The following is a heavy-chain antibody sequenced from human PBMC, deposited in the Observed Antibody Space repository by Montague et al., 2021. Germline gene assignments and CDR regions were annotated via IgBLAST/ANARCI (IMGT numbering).Heavy chain of an antibody. CDR2: IYYSGTT. CDR1: GVSISSSNYQ. Sequence: SETLSLTCTVSGVSISSSNYQWGWIRQPPGKGPEWIGSIYYSGTTYYNPSLRGRVTISVDTSENQFSLKLNSVTAADTAFYYRTRKGWFGDYGFDIWGQGTMVTVSS. D-gene: IGHD3-10*01. J-gene: IGHJ3*02. CDR3: TRKGWFGDYGFDI. V-gene: IGHV4-39*01.